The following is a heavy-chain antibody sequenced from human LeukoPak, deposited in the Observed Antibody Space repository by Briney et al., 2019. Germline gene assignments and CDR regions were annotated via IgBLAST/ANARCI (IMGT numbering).Heavy chain of an antibody. J-gene: IGHJ4*01. CDR1: GSTFTVYW. CDR3: ARDGTAAGLYFDL. CDR2: IRQDGSEK. Sequence: GGSLRLSCAVSGSTFTVYWMNWVRQAPGKGLEWVASIRQDGSEKTYVDSVKGRFTISRDNTKNSLSLQVNSLRVEDTAVYHCARDGTAAGLYFDLWGQGTLVTVSS. D-gene: IGHD6-13*01. V-gene: IGHV3-7*01.